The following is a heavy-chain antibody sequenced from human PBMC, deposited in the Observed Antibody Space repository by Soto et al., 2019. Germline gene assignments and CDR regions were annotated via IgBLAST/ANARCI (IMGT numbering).Heavy chain of an antibody. CDR3: ARGSSNNSMYYDYIWGSYRYHSEDFDY. Sequence: QVQLVQSGAEVKKPGASVKVSCKASGYTFTSYAMHWVRQAPGQRLEWMGWINAGNGNTKYSQKFQGRVTITRDTSASTAYMELSSLRSEDTAVYYCARGSSNNSMYYDYIWGSYRYHSEDFDYWGQGTLVTVSS. CDR2: INAGNGNT. J-gene: IGHJ4*02. V-gene: IGHV1-3*01. CDR1: GYTFTSYA. D-gene: IGHD3-16*02.